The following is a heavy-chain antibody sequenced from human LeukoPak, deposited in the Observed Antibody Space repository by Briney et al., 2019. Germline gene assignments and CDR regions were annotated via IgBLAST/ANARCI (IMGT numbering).Heavy chain of an antibody. D-gene: IGHD5/OR15-5a*01. CDR1: GFTVSSNY. V-gene: IGHV3-23*01. CDR2: ISGSGGST. CDR3: AKEVLVSADWRFDY. Sequence: PGGSLRLSCAASGFTVSSNYMSWVRQAPGKGLEWVSGISGSGGSTYYADSVKGRFTISRDYSKNTLYLQMNSPRAEDTAVYYCAKEVLVSADWRFDYWGQGTLVTVSS. J-gene: IGHJ4*02.